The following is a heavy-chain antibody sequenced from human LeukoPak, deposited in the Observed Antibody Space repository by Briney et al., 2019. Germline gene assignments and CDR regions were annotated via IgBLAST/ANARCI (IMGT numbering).Heavy chain of an antibody. CDR1: GYSISSGYY. J-gene: IGHJ4*02. D-gene: IGHD1-26*01. Sequence: SETLSLTCTVSGYSISSGYYWGWIRQPPGKGLEWIGGIYHSGSTYYNPSLKSRVTISVDTSKNQFSLKLSSVTAADTAVYYCAGLAGATPFDYWGQGTLVTVSS. CDR2: IYHSGST. CDR3: AGLAGATPFDY. V-gene: IGHV4-38-2*02.